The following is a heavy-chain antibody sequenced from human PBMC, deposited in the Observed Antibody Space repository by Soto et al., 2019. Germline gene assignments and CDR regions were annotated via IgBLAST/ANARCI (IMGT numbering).Heavy chain of an antibody. Sequence: GGSLRLSCAASGFTFSNYAMNWVRQAPGKGLEWVSTISSSGGSPYYADSVKGRFTISRDNSRNTLYLQLNSLRAEDTAVYSCAKRRLNTITSLSDFWGQGVQVTVSS. J-gene: IGHJ1*01. CDR1: GFTFSNYA. D-gene: IGHD2-2*01. V-gene: IGHV3-23*01. CDR3: AKRRLNTITSLSDF. CDR2: ISSSGGSP.